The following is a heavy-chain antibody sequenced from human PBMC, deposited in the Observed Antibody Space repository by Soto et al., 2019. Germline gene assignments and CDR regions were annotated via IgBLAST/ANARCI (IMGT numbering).Heavy chain of an antibody. J-gene: IGHJ5*02. CDR3: ARGRPNSGSYYGHWIDP. CDR2: IYYSGST. V-gene: IGHV4-59*01. CDR1: GGSISSYY. Sequence: SETLTLTCTVSGGSISSYYWSWIRQPPGKGLEWIGYIYYSGSTNYNPSLKSRVTISVDTSKNQFSLKVSSVTAADTAVYYCARGRPNSGSYYGHWIDPWGQGTLVSVS. D-gene: IGHD1-26*01.